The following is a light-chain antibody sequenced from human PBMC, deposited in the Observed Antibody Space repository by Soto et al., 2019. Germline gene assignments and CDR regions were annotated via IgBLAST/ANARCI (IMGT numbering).Light chain of an antibody. V-gene: IGKV3-20*01. CDR3: QQYGSSPPIT. Sequence: EIVLTQSPGTLSLSPGERVTLSCRASQSVNNNFLSWYQQKPGQAPRLLIYGASSRATGIPDRFSGSGCGSDFTLTISRLEPEDFAVYYCQQYGSSPPITFGQGTRLEIK. J-gene: IGKJ5*01. CDR2: GAS. CDR1: QSVNNNF.